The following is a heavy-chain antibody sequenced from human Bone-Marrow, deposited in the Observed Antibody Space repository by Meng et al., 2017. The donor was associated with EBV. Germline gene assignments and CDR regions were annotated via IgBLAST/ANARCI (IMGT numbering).Heavy chain of an antibody. J-gene: IGHJ5*02. CDR3: ARGSIVGVNWFDP. Sequence: QVHAQESGPGLVTPSETLSLTCTVSGGSVSSGSYYWSWIRQPPGKGLEWIGYIYYSGSTNYNPSLKSRVTISVDTSKNQFSLKLSSVTAADTAVYYCARGSIVGVNWFDPWGQGTLVTVSS. CDR2: IYYSGST. V-gene: IGHV4-61*01. CDR1: GGSVSSGSYY. D-gene: IGHD2-21*01.